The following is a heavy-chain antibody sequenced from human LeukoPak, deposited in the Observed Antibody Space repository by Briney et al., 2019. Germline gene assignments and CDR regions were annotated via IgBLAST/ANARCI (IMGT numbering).Heavy chain of an antibody. V-gene: IGHV1-69*06. CDR1: GGTFSSYA. CDR3: ARSRDGYNSLAYWFDP. J-gene: IGHJ5*02. Sequence: SVKVSCKASGGTFSSYAISWVRQALGQGLEWMGGLIPIFGTANYAQKFQGRVTITEDKSTSTAYMELSSLRSEDTAVYYCARSRDGYNSLAYWFDPWGQGTLVTVSS. CDR2: LIPIFGTA. D-gene: IGHD5-24*01.